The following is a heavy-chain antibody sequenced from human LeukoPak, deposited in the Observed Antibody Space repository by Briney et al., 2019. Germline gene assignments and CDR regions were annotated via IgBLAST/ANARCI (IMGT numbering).Heavy chain of an antibody. D-gene: IGHD3-3*01. CDR3: ARERSDYYYGMDV. CDR1: GFTFSSYD. CDR2: IGTAGDT. V-gene: IGHV3-13*01. Sequence: GGSLRLSCAASGFTFSSYDMHWVRQATGKGLEWVSAIGTAGDTYYPGSVKGRFTISRENAKDSLYLQMNSLRAGDTAVYYCARERSDYYYGMDVWGQGTTVTVSS. J-gene: IGHJ6*02.